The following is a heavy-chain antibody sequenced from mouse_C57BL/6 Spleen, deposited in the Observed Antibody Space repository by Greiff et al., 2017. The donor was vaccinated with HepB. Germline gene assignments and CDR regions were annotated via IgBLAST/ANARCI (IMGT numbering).Heavy chain of an antibody. CDR1: GYTFTSYT. D-gene: IGHD1-1*01. CDR2: INPSSGYT. J-gene: IGHJ2*01. Sequence: QVQLQQSGAELARPGASVKMSCKASGYTFTSYTMHWVKQRPGQGLEWIGYINPSSGYTKYNQKFKDKATLTADKSSSTAYMQLSSLTSEDSAVYYWARGIITTVGATRNYWGQGTTLTVSS. CDR3: ARGIITTVGATRNY. V-gene: IGHV1-4*01.